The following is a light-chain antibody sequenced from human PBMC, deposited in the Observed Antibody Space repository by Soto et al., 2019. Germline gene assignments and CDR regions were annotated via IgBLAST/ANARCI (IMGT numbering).Light chain of an antibody. CDR2: EGS. J-gene: IGLJ1*01. CDR1: SSDVGSYNL. V-gene: IGLV2-23*01. CDR3: CSYAATYVYV. Sequence: QSALTQPASVSGSPGQSITISCTGTSSDVGSYNLVSWYQQHPGKAPKLMIYEGSKRPSGVSNRFSGSKSGNTASLTISGLQAEDEADYYCCSYAATYVYVFGNGTKVTAL.